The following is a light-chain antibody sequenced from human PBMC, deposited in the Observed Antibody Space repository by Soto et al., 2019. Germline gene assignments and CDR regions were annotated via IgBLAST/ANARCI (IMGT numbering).Light chain of an antibody. CDR2: DNN. Sequence: QSVLTQPPSVSAAPGQKVTISCSGSSSNIGNHYVSWYQQLPGTAPKVLIYDNNKRPSGIPDRFSGSKSGTSATLDITGLQTGDEADYYCGTWDSSLSAWVFGGGTKLTVL. V-gene: IGLV1-51*01. CDR3: GTWDSSLSAWV. CDR1: SSNIGNHY. J-gene: IGLJ3*02.